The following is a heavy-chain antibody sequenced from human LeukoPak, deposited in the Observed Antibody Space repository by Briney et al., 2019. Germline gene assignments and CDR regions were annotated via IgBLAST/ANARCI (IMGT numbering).Heavy chain of an antibody. CDR3: ARRGYHDSSGYDY. CDR1: GFTFSSYE. V-gene: IGHV3-48*03. J-gene: IGHJ4*02. Sequence: PGGSLRLSCAASGFTFSSYEMNWVRRAPGKGLEWVSYISSSGSTIYYADSVKGRFTISRDNAKNSLYLQMNNLRVEDTAIYYCARRGYHDSSGYDYWGQGTPVTVSS. CDR2: ISSSGSTI. D-gene: IGHD3-22*01.